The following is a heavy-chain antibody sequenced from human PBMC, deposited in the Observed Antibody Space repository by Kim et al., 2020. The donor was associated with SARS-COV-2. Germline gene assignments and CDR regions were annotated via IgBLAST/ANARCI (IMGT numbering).Heavy chain of an antibody. CDR1: GGTFSSYA. Sequence: SVKVSCKASGGTFSSYAISWVRQAPGQGLEWMGRIIPILGIANYAQKFQGRVTITADKSTSTAYMELSSLRSEDTAVYYCATGCYSGYSGRYCFDYWGQGTLVTVSS. CDR3: ATGCYSGYSGRYCFDY. V-gene: IGHV1-69*04. J-gene: IGHJ4*02. D-gene: IGHD1-26*01. CDR2: IIPILGIA.